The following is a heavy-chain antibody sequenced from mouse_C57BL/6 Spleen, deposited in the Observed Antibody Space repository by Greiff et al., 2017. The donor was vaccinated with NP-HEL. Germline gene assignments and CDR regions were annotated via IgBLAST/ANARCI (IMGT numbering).Heavy chain of an antibody. CDR1: GYTFTDYE. D-gene: IGHD1-1*01. CDR3: TRAYGSSSAWFAY. V-gene: IGHV1-15*01. J-gene: IGHJ3*01. Sequence: VQGVESGAELVRPGASVTLSCKASGYTFTDYEMHWVKQTPVHGLEWIGAIDPETGGTAYNQKFKGKAILTADKSSSTAYMELRSLTSEDSAVYYCTRAYGSSSAWFAYWGQGTLVTVSA. CDR2: IDPETGGT.